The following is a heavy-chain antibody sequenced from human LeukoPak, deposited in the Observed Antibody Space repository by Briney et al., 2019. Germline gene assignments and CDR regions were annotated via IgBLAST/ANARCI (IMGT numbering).Heavy chain of an antibody. CDR3: ARAVQDDFWSGYFY. CDR1: GGSISNYY. D-gene: IGHD3-3*01. CDR2: IYYTGST. Sequence: SETLSLTCTVSGGSISNYYWSWIRQPPGKGLEWIGYIYYTGSTNYNPSLKSRVTISVDTSKNQFSLKLGSVTAADTAVYYCARAVQDDFWSGYFYWGQGTLVTVSS. J-gene: IGHJ4*02. V-gene: IGHV4-59*01.